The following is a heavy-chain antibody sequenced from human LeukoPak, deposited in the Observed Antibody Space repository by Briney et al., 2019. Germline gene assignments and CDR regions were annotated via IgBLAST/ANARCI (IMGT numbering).Heavy chain of an antibody. Sequence: WGSLRLSCAVSRCTFSNYWMSWVRRAPGKGLEGVANINQDGSEKYYVDSVKGRFSISRDNAKNALYLQMTSLRAEDTAVYYCARKLYYYDSGGSAGYAGWFDPWGQGTLVTVSS. V-gene: IGHV3-7*05. D-gene: IGHD3-22*01. CDR3: ARKLYYYDSGGSAGYAGWFDP. CDR2: INQDGSEK. J-gene: IGHJ5*02. CDR1: RCTFSNYW.